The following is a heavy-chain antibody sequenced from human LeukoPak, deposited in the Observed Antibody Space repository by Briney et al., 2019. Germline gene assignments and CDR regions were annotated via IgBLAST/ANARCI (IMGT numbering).Heavy chain of an antibody. J-gene: IGHJ6*03. Sequence: GGSLRLSCAASQFTFRDYWMHWVRQAPGKGLEWVASINEDGSDKYYVDSVKGRLTISRDNAKNTLYLQMNSLRAEDTAVYYCARSYDSSGYYYVGYYYYYMDVWGKGTTVTISS. CDR3: ARSYDSSGYYYVGYYYYYMDV. CDR2: INEDGSDK. V-gene: IGHV3-7*01. D-gene: IGHD3-22*01. CDR1: QFTFRDYW.